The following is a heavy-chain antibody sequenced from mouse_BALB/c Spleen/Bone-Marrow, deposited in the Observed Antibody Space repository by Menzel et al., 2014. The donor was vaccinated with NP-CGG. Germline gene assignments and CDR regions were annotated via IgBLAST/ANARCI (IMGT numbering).Heavy chain of an antibody. Sequence: EVQLQQSGPELVKPGASVKMSCKASGYTFTSNIINWVKRKPGQGLEWIGYINPYNDVTKYNEKLKGKATLTSDMSSNTAYMELSSLTSEDSAVYYCAKAAYYDYDGRAMDYWGQGTSVIVSS. CDR2: INPYNDVT. D-gene: IGHD2-4*01. J-gene: IGHJ4*01. CDR3: AKAAYYDYDGRAMDY. V-gene: IGHV1-14*01. CDR1: GYTFTSNI.